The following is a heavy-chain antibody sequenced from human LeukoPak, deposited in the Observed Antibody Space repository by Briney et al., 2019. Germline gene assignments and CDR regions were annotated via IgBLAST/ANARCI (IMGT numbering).Heavy chain of an antibody. Sequence: GGSLRLSCTASGFTFRTSGMHWVRQAPGKGLEWVGFIQHDETETYSADSVRGRFTFSRDNFKSTVYLQMNSLRVEDSAVYYCARESGATKIGQLLNYWGQGTLVSVSS. CDR2: IQHDETET. V-gene: IGHV3-30*02. D-gene: IGHD3-10*01. CDR3: ARESGATKIGQLLNY. J-gene: IGHJ4*02. CDR1: GFTFRTSG.